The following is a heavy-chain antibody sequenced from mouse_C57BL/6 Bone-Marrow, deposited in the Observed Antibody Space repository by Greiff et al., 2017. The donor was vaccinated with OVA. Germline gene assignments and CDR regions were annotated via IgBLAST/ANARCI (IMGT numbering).Heavy chain of an antibody. D-gene: IGHD2-4*01. V-gene: IGHV2-2*01. CDR1: GFSLTSYG. J-gene: IGHJ1*03. CDR2: IWSGGST. Sequence: VQRVESGPGLVQPSQSLSITCTVSGFSLTSYGVHWVRQSPGKGLEWLGVIWSGGSTDYNAAFISRLSISKDNSKSQVFFKMNSLQADDTAIYYCASYDYDLDWYFDVWGTGTTVTVSS. CDR3: ASYDYDLDWYFDV.